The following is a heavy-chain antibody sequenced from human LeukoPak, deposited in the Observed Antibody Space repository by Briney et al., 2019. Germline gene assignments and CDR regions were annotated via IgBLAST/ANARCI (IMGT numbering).Heavy chain of an antibody. V-gene: IGHV4-34*01. D-gene: IGHD1-26*01. CDR2: INHSGST. CDR3: ARGKWAFDY. J-gene: IGHJ4*02. Sequence: SETLSLTCAVYGGSFSGYYWSWIRQPPGKGLEWIGEINHSGSTNYNPSLKSRVTISVDTSKNQFSLKLSSVTAADTAVYHCARGKWAFDYWGQGTLVTVSS. CDR1: GGSFSGYY.